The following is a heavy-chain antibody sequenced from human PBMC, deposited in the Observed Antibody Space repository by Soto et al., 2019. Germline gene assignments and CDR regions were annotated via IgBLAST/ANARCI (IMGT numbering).Heavy chain of an antibody. J-gene: IGHJ6*02. CDR2: INSDGSST. Sequence: GGSLRLSCAASGFTFSSYWMHWVRQAPGKGLVWVSRINSDGSSTSYADSVKGRFTISRDNAKNTLYLQMNSLRAEDTAVYYCARAYSSGNYYYGMDVWGQGTTVTVSS. CDR3: ARAYSSGNYYYGMDV. V-gene: IGHV3-74*01. CDR1: GFTFSSYW. D-gene: IGHD6-19*01.